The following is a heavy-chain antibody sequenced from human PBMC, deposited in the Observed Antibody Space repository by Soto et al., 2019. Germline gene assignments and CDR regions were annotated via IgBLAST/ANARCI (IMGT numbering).Heavy chain of an antibody. V-gene: IGHV3-30*18. J-gene: IGHJ6*02. CDR3: AKGGGSMDA. D-gene: IGHD3-16*01. CDR1: GFTFKAFG. CDR2: ILDDGSKT. Sequence: QVHLVESGGGVVQPGTSLRLSCAASGFTFKAFGMHWVRQAPGKGLEWVAGILDDGSKTYYADSLKGRVTISRDNSKNTLFLQMNNLEPEDTAVYYCAKGGGSMDAWGQGTTVTVSS.